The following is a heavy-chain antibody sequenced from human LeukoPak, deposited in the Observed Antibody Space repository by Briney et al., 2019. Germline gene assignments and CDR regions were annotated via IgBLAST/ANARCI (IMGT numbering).Heavy chain of an antibody. CDR1: GFTFSSYS. Sequence: GGSLRLSCAASGFTFSSYSMNWVRQAPGKGLEWVSYISSSSTIYYADSVKGRFTISRDNAKNSLYLQMNSLRAEDTAVYYCARDVSGSYLNDAFDIWGQGTMVTVSS. J-gene: IGHJ3*02. CDR3: ARDVSGSYLNDAFDI. D-gene: IGHD1-26*01. CDR2: ISSSSTI. V-gene: IGHV3-48*01.